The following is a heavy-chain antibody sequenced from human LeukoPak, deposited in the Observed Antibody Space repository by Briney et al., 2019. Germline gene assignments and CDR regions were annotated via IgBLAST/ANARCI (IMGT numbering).Heavy chain of an antibody. CDR1: GFTFSSYA. D-gene: IGHD3-3*01. V-gene: IGHV3-23*01. CDR3: AKDDVDYDFWSGYLCYFDY. Sequence: PGGSLRLSCAASGFTFSSYAMSWVRQAPGKGLEWVSAISGSGGSTYYADSVKGRFTISRDNSKNTLYLQMNSLRAEDTAVYYCAKDDVDYDFWSGYLCYFDYWGQGTLVTVSS. J-gene: IGHJ4*02. CDR2: ISGSGGST.